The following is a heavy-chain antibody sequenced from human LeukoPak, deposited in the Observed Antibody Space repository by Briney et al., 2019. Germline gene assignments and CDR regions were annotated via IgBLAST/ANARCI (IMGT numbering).Heavy chain of an antibody. V-gene: IGHV3-48*02. CDR3: VRDQDWGFDC. CDR2: INSGKSII. D-gene: IGHD7-27*01. Sequence: PGGSLGLSCVASGFSFNSYSMNWVRQAPGKGLEWISYINSGKSIIRYADSVKGRFTISRDNAKSSLYLQMNSLTDEDTALYYCVRDQDWGFDCWGQGTLVTVSS. CDR1: GFSFNSYS. J-gene: IGHJ4*02.